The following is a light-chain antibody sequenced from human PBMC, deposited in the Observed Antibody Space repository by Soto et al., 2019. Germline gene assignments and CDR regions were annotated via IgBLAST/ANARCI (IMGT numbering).Light chain of an antibody. CDR3: SSYTSSNTLV. CDR2: EVS. CDR1: SSDVGAYNN. Sequence: QSALTQPASVSGSPGQSITISCTGTSSDVGAYNNVSWYQQHPGKAPKLMIFEVSDRPSGVSNRFYGSKSGNTASLTISGLQAEDEADYYCSSYTSSNTLVFGGGTKVTVL. V-gene: IGLV2-14*01. J-gene: IGLJ2*01.